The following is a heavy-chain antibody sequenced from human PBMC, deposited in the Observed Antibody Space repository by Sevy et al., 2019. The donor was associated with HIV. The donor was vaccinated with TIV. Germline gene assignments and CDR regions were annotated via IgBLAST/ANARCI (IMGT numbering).Heavy chain of an antibody. V-gene: IGHV3-23*01. Sequence: GGSLRLSCAASGFTFSSYAMSWVRQAPGKGLEWVSAISGSGGSTYYADSVKGRLTISRDNSKNTLYLQMNSLRAEDTAIYYCVTEYSSSGGYYYYGMDVWGQGTTVTVSS. J-gene: IGHJ6*02. CDR3: VTEYSSSGGYYYYGMDV. CDR2: ISGSGGST. CDR1: GFTFSSYA. D-gene: IGHD6-6*01.